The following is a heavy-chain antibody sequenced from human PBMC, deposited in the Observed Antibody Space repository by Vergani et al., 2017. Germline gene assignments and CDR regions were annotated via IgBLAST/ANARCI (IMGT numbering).Heavy chain of an antibody. V-gene: IGHV1-69-2*01. CDR2: LGTEDGET. CDR3: APENCSGGSCYFDY. CDR1: GDTFTDDY. D-gene: IGHD2-15*01. Sequence: EVQLVQAGAEVKKPGATAKISCKVSGDTFTDDYMNRVQQAPGKGLEWIGLLGTEDGETIYAEKFQGRVTITADTSTDTAYMELSSLRSEDTAVYYCAPENCSGGSCYFDYWGQGTLVTVSS. J-gene: IGHJ4*02.